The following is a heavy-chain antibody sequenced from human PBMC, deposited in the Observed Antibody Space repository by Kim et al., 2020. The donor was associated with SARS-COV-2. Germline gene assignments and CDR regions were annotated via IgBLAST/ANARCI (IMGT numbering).Heavy chain of an antibody. J-gene: IGHJ4*02. CDR3: ARLYGGIVV. D-gene: IGHD2-15*01. CDR1: GGSVSNNY. V-gene: IGHV4-34*01. CDR2: INRSGGT. Sequence: SETLSLTCGFYGGSVSNNYWSWIRQLPGMGLEWIGEINRSGGTDYNPSPESRVTISIDASKNQISLKLTSVTAADTAVYYCARLYGGIVVWGQGTLVSVS.